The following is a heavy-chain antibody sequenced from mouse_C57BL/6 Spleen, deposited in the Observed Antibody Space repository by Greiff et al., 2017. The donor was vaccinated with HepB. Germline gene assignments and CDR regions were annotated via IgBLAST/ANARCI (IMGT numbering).Heavy chain of an antibody. D-gene: IGHD1-1*01. V-gene: IGHV1-76*01. Sequence: VQLQQSGAELVRPGASVKLSCKASGYTFTDYYINWVKQRPGQGLEWIARIYPGSGNTYYNEKFKGKATLTAEKSSSTAYMQLSSLTSEDSAVYFCARTVVAKGDFDYWGQGTTLTVSS. CDR1: GYTFTDYY. J-gene: IGHJ2*01. CDR3: ARTVVAKGDFDY. CDR2: IYPGSGNT.